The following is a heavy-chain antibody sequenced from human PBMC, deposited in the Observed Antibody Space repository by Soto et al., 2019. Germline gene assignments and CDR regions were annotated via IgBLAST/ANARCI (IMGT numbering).Heavy chain of an antibody. V-gene: IGHV4-31*03. Sequence: SETLSLTCTVSGGSITSGGSFWSWIRQHPGKGPEWIAFIGYSGATSYNPSLASRVTISADTYKSQFSLNLRSVTVADTAVYYCARGGASSKWFAPWGQGTLVTVS. J-gene: IGHJ5*02. CDR1: GGSITSGGSF. CDR2: IGYSGAT. D-gene: IGHD2-15*01. CDR3: ARGGASSKWFAP.